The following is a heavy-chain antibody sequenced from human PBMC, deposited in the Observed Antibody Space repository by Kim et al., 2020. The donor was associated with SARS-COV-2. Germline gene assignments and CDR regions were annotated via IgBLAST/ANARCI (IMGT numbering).Heavy chain of an antibody. J-gene: IGHJ3*02. CDR1: GFTFSSYS. CDR2: ISSSSTI. CDR3: ARGHPTQLEWLPDAFDI. V-gene: IGHV3-48*02. D-gene: IGHD3-3*01. Sequence: GGSLRLSCAASGFTFSSYSMNWVRQAPGKGLEWVSYISSSSTIYYADSVKGRFTISRDNAKNSLYLQMNSLRDEDTAVYYCARGHPTQLEWLPDAFDIWGQGTMVTVSS.